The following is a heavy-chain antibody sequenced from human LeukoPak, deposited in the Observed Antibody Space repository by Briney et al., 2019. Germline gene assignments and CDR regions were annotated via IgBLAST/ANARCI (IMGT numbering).Heavy chain of an antibody. J-gene: IGHJ6*02. CDR2: MWYDGNNT. CDR1: GFTFISYA. CDR3: ARAGYCSGGSCYGMDV. Sequence: GGSPRLSCAASGFTFISYAMHWDRQAPGKGLEWVALMWYDGNNTYYADSVKGRFTISSDNSKNTLYLQMNSLRADDTAVYYCARAGYCSGGSCYGMDVWGQGTTVTVSS. V-gene: IGHV3-33*01. D-gene: IGHD2-15*01.